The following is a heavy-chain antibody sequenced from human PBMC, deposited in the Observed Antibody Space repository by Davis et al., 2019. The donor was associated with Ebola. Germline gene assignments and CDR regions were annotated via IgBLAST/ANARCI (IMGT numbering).Heavy chain of an antibody. D-gene: IGHD1-14*01. V-gene: IGHV1-2*02. Sequence: ASVKVSCKTSGYNFVDFYIYWVRQAPGQGLEWLGWINPDDGGTKYAQNFQGRVTMTRDTSISTVYIDLTRLRSDDTAVYFCARVDKSAPAYDYWGQGTLVTVSS. CDR3: ARVDKSAPAYDY. J-gene: IGHJ4*02. CDR2: INPDDGGT. CDR1: GYNFVDFY.